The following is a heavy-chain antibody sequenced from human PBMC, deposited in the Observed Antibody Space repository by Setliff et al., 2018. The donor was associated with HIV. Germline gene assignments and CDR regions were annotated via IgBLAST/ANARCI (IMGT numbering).Heavy chain of an antibody. CDR3: AKRAVQDGTVTSSNWFES. CDR1: GDSIGTYS. J-gene: IGHJ5*01. CDR2: IYGSGST. D-gene: IGHD1-7*01. V-gene: IGHV4-4*09. Sequence: SETLSLTCAVSGDSIGTYSWHWLRQPPGKGLEWIGYIYGSGSTGYNPSLTSRVTMSTDTPNNRFALKLSSVTAADTAVYYCAKRAVQDGTVTSSNWFESWGQGTLVTVSS.